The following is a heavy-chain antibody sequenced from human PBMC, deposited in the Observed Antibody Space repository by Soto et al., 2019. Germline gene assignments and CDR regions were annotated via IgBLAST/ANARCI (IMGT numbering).Heavy chain of an antibody. J-gene: IGHJ4*02. Sequence: SETLSLTCAVSGGSISSDDYYWSWIRQPPGKGLEWIGYIYYSGSTYYNPSLKSRVTISVDTSKNQFSLKLSSVTAADTAVYYCARDSRNYYDSSGYYYFDSWGQGTLVTVSS. D-gene: IGHD3-22*01. CDR2: IYYSGST. V-gene: IGHV4-30-4*01. CDR1: GGSISSDDYY. CDR3: ARDSRNYYDSSGYYYFDS.